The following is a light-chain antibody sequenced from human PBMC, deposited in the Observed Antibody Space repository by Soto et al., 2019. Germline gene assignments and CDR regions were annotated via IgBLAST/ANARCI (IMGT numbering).Light chain of an antibody. V-gene: IGLV8-61*01. CDR2: GTK. CDR1: SGSVSTSHF. Sequence: QTVVTQEPSFSVSPGGTVTLTCGLSSGSVSTSHFPNWYQQTPGQPPRTLIYGTKTRSSGVPDRFSGSILGIRAALTITGAQADDESDYYCVLYVGSGISVFGGGTKLTVL. J-gene: IGLJ3*02. CDR3: VLYVGSGISV.